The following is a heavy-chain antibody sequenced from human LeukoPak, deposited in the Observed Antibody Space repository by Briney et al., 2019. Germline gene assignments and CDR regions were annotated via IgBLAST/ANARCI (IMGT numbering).Heavy chain of an antibody. CDR3: ARDRTQNYDLWSGYYLNWFDP. J-gene: IGHJ5*02. Sequence: SETLSLTCTVSGGSISSGSYYWSWIRQPAGKGPEWIGRIYTSGSTNYNPSLKSRVTISVDTSKNQFSLKLSSVTAADTAVYYCARDRTQNYDLWSGYYLNWFDPWGQGTLVTVSS. CDR1: GGSISSGSYY. D-gene: IGHD3-3*01. V-gene: IGHV4-61*02. CDR2: IYTSGST.